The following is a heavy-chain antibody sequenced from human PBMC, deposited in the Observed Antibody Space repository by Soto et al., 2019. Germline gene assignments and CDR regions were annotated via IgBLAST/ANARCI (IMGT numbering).Heavy chain of an antibody. CDR3: ARRGSIFPHYYYLMDL. CDR1: GFTFSASV. J-gene: IGHJ6*03. Sequence: EVQLLENGGGLVQPGGSLRLSCAASGFTFSASVMSWVRQAPGKGLEWVSSISNSGANTYYADPVKGRFTISRDNSNSTLSLQMNSLRAEDTALYYCARRGSIFPHYYYLMDLWGKGTTVTVSS. V-gene: IGHV3-23*01. D-gene: IGHD6-13*01. CDR2: ISNSGANT.